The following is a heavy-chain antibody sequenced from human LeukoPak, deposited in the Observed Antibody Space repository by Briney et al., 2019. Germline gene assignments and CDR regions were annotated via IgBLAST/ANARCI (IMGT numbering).Heavy chain of an antibody. CDR1: GGSIRSYY. V-gene: IGHV4-59*01. CDR3: ARGGGVGYYYYYMDV. D-gene: IGHD1-26*01. Sequence: SETLSLTCTVSGGSIRSYYWSWIRQPPGKGLEWIGYIYYSGSTNYNPSLRSRVTISVDTSKNQFSLKLSSVTAADTAVYYCARGGGVGYYYYYMDVWGKGTTVTISS. CDR2: IYYSGST. J-gene: IGHJ6*03.